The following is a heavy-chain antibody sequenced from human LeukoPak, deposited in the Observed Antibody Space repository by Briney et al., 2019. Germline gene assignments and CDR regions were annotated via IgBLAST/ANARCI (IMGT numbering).Heavy chain of an antibody. J-gene: IGHJ4*02. V-gene: IGHV4-30-2*01. CDR3: ARDGFVGGNYFDY. CDR1: GGSISSGGYY. CDR2: IYHSGST. Sequence: PSETLSLTCTVSGGSISSGGYYWSWIRQPPGKGLEWIGYIYHSGSTYYNPSLKSRVTISVDRSKNQFSLKLSSVTAADTAVYYCARDGFVGGNYFDYWGQGTLVTVSS. D-gene: IGHD2-15*01.